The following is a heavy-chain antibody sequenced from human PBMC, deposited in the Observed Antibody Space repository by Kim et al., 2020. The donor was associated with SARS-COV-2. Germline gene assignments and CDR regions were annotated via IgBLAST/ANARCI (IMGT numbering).Heavy chain of an antibody. CDR2: ISWNSGSI. V-gene: IGHV3-9*01. CDR3: GKVQLWFGELLNAFHI. D-gene: IGHD3-10*01. Sequence: GGSLRLSCAASGFTFDDYAMHWVRQAPGKGLEWVSGISWNSGSIGYADSVKGRFTISRDNAKNTLYLQMNSLRAEDTALYYCGKVQLWFGELLNAFHIWGQGTIDTLSS. CDR1: GFTFDDYA. J-gene: IGHJ3*02.